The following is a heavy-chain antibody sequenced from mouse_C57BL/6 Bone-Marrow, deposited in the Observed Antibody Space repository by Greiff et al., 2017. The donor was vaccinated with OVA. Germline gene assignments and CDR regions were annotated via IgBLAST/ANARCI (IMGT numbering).Heavy chain of an antibody. CDR1: GYTFTDYA. Sequence: EVQLQQSGPELVRPGVSVKISCKGSGYTFTDYAMHWVKQSHGKSLEWIGDINPNNGGTIYNQKFKGKATLTVDKSSSTAYMELRSLTSEDTAVYYCARDLYYAMDYWGQGTSVTVSS. CDR3: ARDLYYAMDY. V-gene: IGHV1-18*01. CDR2: INPNNGGT. J-gene: IGHJ4*01.